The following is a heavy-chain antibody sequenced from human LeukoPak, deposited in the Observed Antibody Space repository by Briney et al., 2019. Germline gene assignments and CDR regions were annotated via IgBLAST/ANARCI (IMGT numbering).Heavy chain of an antibody. D-gene: IGHD2-8*01. V-gene: IGHV1-2*02. CDR3: ARTNLDCKNGVCYDY. CDR1: GYTFTGYY. J-gene: IGHJ4*02. Sequence: ASVKVSCKASGYTFTGYYMHWVRQAPGQGLEWMGWINPNSGGTKYAQKFQGRVTMTRDTSISTAYMELSRLRSDDTAVYYCARTNLDCKNGVCYDYWGQGTPVTVSS. CDR2: INPNSGGT.